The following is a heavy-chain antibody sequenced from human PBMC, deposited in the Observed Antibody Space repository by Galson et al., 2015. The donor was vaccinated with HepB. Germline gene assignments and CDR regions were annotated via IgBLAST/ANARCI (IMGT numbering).Heavy chain of an antibody. D-gene: IGHD5/OR15-5a*01. CDR3: AKGGLRRGFDY. Sequence: SLRLSCAASGFTVSSNYKSWVRQAPGKGLEWVSAISGSGGSTYYADSVKGRFTISRDNSKNTLYLQMNSLRAEDTAVYYCAKGGLRRGFDYWGQGTLVTVSS. CDR2: ISGSGGST. V-gene: IGHV3-23*01. CDR1: GFTVSSNY. J-gene: IGHJ4*02.